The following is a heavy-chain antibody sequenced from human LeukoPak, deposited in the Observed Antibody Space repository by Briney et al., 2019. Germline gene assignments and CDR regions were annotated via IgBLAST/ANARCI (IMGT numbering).Heavy chain of an antibody. CDR1: GGSISSSGYY. CDR2: IYYSGST. CDR3: ARESDYGRYLQH. J-gene: IGHJ1*01. V-gene: IGHV4-31*03. Sequence: SETLSLTCTVSGGSISSSGYYWSWIRQYPGKGLEWIGYIYYSGSTFYNPSLKSRVTISVDTSKNQFSLKLSSVTAADTAVYFCARESDYGRYLQHWGQGTLVTVSS. D-gene: IGHD4-17*01.